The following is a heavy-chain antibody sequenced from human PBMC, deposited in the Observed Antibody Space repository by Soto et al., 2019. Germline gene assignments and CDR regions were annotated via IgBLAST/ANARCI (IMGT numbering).Heavy chain of an antibody. Sequence: EVYLVESGGGVVRPGGSLRLSCAASGFGFDEYGMSWVRQGPGKGLEWVSGINRHGDSTGYADSVKGRFTISRDNAKNSLYLEMSGLRAEDTAFYYCARDHRWGYEYGDYGDSWGQGTLVTVSS. D-gene: IGHD4-17*01. J-gene: IGHJ4*02. V-gene: IGHV3-20*04. CDR3: ARDHRWGYEYGDYGDS. CDR2: INRHGDST. CDR1: GFGFDEYG.